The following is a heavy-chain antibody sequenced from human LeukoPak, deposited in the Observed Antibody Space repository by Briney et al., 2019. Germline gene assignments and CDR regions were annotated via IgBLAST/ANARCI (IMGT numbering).Heavy chain of an antibody. Sequence: GGSLRLSCAASGFTFSSYALSWVRQAPGKGLERVSGISGSGGSIYYADSVMGRFTISRDNSRNTLYLQMNSLRAEDTAVYYCAKKGSGTHYLFYFEYWGQGTLVTVSS. D-gene: IGHD3-10*01. J-gene: IGHJ4*02. CDR1: GFTFSSYA. V-gene: IGHV3-23*01. CDR3: AKKGSGTHYLFYFEY. CDR2: ISGSGGSI.